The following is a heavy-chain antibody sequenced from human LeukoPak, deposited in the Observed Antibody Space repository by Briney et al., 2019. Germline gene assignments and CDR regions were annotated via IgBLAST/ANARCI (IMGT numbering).Heavy chain of an antibody. CDR1: GGSISSYY. D-gene: IGHD3-22*01. J-gene: IGHJ4*02. Sequence: SETLSLTCTVSGGSISSYYWGWIRQPPGKGLEWIGSIYHSGSTYYNPSLKSRVTISVDTSKNQFSLKLSSVTAADTAVYYCARDGYYDSSGYYWDYWGQGTLVTVSS. CDR2: IYHSGST. V-gene: IGHV4-38-2*02. CDR3: ARDGYYDSSGYYWDY.